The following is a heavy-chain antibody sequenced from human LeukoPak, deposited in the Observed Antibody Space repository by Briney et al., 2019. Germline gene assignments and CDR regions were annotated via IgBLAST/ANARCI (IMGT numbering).Heavy chain of an antibody. J-gene: IGHJ5*02. CDR1: GYTFTSYG. CDR3: ARNFDWLLENNWFDP. CDR2: ISAYNGNT. D-gene: IGHD3-9*01. V-gene: IGHV1-18*01. Sequence: GASVKLSCKASGYTFTSYGMSWVRQAPGQGLEWMGWISAYNGNTNYAQKLQGRVTMTTDTSTSTAYMELRSLRSDDTAVYYCARNFDWLLENNWFDPWGQGTLVTVSS.